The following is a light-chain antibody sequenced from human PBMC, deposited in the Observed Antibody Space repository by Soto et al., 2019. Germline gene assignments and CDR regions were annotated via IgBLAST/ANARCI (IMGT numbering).Light chain of an antibody. CDR3: CSYAGSNTLV. CDR1: SSDVGGYNF. CDR2: DVS. V-gene: IGLV2-11*01. Sequence: QSALTQPRSVSGSPGQSVTISCSGTSSDVGGYNFVSWYQQYPGKAPKLIIYDVSKRPSGVPDRFSGSKSGNTASLTISGLQAEDEADYYCCSYAGSNTLVSGGGTQLTVL. J-gene: IGLJ2*01.